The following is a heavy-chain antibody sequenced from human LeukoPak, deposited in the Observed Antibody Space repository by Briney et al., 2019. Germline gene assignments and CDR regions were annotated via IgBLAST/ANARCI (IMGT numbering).Heavy chain of an antibody. CDR1: GGSISSYY. V-gene: IGHV4-59*08. Sequence: SETPSLTCTVSGGSISSYYWSWIRQPPGKGLEWIGYIYYSGSTNYNPSLKSRVTISVDTSKNQFSLKLSSVTAADTAVYYCARHDRGIAAAGDAFDIRGQGTMVTVSS. D-gene: IGHD6-13*01. CDR3: ARHDRGIAAAGDAFDI. CDR2: IYYSGST. J-gene: IGHJ3*02.